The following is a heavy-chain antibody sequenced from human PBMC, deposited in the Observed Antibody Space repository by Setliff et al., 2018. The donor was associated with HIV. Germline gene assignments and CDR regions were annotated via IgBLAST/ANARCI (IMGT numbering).Heavy chain of an antibody. J-gene: IGHJ6*03. Sequence: PGGSLRLSCAASGFTFSTYAMGWVRQAAGKGLEWVSVIYSGGSTYYADSVKGRFTISRDNSKNTLYLQMNSLRAEDTAVYYCARDQWGYSYGYYYYYYMDVWGKGTTVTVSS. V-gene: IGHV3-66*02. CDR2: IYSGGST. CDR3: ARDQWGYSYGYYYYYYMDV. CDR1: GFTFSTYA. D-gene: IGHD5-18*01.